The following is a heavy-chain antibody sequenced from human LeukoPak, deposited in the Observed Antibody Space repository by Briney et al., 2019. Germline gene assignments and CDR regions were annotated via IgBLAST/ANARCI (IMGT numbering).Heavy chain of an antibody. CDR3: ARDLRNYDSSGEFDP. CDR1: GYTFTGYY. CDR2: INPNSGDT. V-gene: IGHV1-2*06. Sequence: EASVKVSCKASGYTFTGYYMHWMRQAPGQGLEWMGRINPNSGDTNYAQKFQGRVTMTRDTSISSAYMELSSLRSEDTAVYYCARDLRNYDSSGEFDPWGQGTLVTVSS. D-gene: IGHD3-22*01. J-gene: IGHJ5*02.